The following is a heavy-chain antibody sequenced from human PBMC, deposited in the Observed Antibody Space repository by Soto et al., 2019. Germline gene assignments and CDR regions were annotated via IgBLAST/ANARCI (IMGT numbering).Heavy chain of an antibody. CDR1: GYAFTGYY. J-gene: IGHJ4*01. CDR2: INPNSGGT. V-gene: IGHV1-2*02. Sequence: ASVKVSCKTSGYAFTGYYIHWVRQAPGQGLEWMGWINPNSGGTDYAQKFQGRVTMTRDTSISTVYMELNRLRSDDTAVYYCARDQGVTSELFNYWGHGSLVTVSS. CDR3: ARDQGVTSELFNY. D-gene: IGHD3-10*01.